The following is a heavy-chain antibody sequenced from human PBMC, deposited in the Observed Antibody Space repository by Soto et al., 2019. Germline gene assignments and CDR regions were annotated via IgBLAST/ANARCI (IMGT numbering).Heavy chain of an antibody. J-gene: IGHJ4*02. D-gene: IGHD3-16*01. V-gene: IGHV4-31*03. CDR1: GVSISTGGYY. Sequence: SETLSLTCTVSGVSISTGGYYWSWIRQHPGKGLEWIGNIYYSGRTYYNPSLKSRVILSVDTSKNHFSLNLRSLTAADTAVYYCARVEYNYNYRGLDYWGQGTLVTVSS. CDR2: IYYSGRT. CDR3: ARVEYNYNYRGLDY.